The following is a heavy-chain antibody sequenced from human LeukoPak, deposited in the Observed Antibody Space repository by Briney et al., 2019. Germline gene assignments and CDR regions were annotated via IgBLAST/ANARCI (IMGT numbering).Heavy chain of an antibody. J-gene: IGHJ6*02. CDR1: GFTFTTYW. CDR3: ARVRYSSSWYGNYYYYYGMDV. Sequence: GGSLRLSCATFGFTFTTYWMNWVRQAPGKGLEWVANIKQDGSEKYYVDSVKGRFTISRDNAKNSLYLQMNSLRAEDTAVYYCARVRYSSSWYGNYYYYYGMDVWGQGTTVTVSS. V-gene: IGHV3-7*03. CDR2: IKQDGSEK. D-gene: IGHD6-13*01.